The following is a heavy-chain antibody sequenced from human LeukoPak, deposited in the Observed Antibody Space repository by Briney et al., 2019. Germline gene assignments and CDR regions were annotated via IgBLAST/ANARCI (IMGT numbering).Heavy chain of an antibody. CDR2: IYPGDSDT. D-gene: IGHD3-22*01. J-gene: IGHJ4*02. CDR1: GYTFTNYW. V-gene: IGHV5-51*04. Sequence: GESLKISCKGSGYTFTNYWIAWVRQLPGKGLEWMGIIYPGDSDTRYSPSFQGQVTISADKPITTAYLEWSSLKASDTAMYYCATYSSGYYFDYWGQGTLVTVSS. CDR3: ATYSSGYYFDY.